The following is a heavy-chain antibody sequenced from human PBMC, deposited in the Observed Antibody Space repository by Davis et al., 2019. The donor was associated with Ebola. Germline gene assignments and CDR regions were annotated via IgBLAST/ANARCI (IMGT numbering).Heavy chain of an antibody. D-gene: IGHD1-26*01. CDR3: ARGKSEVGATGFDY. CDR1: GYTFTSYC. CDR2: ISPYNGNT. J-gene: IGHJ4*02. Sequence: ASVKVSCNASGYTFTSYCISWVRQAPGQGLDWMGLISPYNGNTNYAQKLQGRVTMTTDTSTSKAYMGLRSLGSEDTAVYYCARGKSEVGATGFDYWGQGTLVTVSS. V-gene: IGHV1-18*01.